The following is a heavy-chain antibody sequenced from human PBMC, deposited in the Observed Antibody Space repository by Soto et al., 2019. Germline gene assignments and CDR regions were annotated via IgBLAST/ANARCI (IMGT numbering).Heavy chain of an antibody. V-gene: IGHV1-69*12. CDR2: IIPIFHTT. Sequence: QVQLVQSGPEVKKPGSSVKVSCKASGGTFDNYGFTWVRQARGQGLEWMGVIIPIFHTTGYAHKFQGRVTITADESTSTVYMELSSLRSEDTSVYYCATWDSVWGSRWGEWSFDLWGRGTLVTVSS. CDR3: ATWDSVWGSRWGEWSFDL. D-gene: IGHD3-16*01. J-gene: IGHJ2*01. CDR1: GGTFDNYG.